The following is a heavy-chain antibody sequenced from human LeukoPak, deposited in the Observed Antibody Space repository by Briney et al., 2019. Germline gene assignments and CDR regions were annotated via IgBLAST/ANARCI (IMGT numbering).Heavy chain of an antibody. V-gene: IGHV1-69*05. Sequence: SVKVSCKASGGTFSSYAISWVRQAPGQGLEWMGGIIPIFGTANYAQKFQGRVTTTTDESTSTAYMELSSLRSEDTAVYYCASRVGGDYYFDYWGQGTLVTVSS. CDR2: IIPIFGTA. CDR3: ASRVGGDYYFDY. D-gene: IGHD3-3*01. CDR1: GGTFSSYA. J-gene: IGHJ4*02.